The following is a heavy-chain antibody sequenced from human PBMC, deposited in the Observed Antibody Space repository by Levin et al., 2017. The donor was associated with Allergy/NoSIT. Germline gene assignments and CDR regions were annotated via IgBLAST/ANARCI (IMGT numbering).Heavy chain of an antibody. CDR1: GYTFTSYG. J-gene: IGHJ4*02. CDR2: ISAYNGNT. Sequence: GESLKISCKASGYTFTSYGISWVRQAPGQGLEWMGWISAYNGNTNYAQKLQGRVTMTTDTSTSTAYMELRSLRSDDTAVYYCARSSYYYDRGTAKNHAIDYWGQGTLVTVSS. V-gene: IGHV1-18*01. CDR3: ARSSYYYDRGTAKNHAIDY. D-gene: IGHD3-22*01.